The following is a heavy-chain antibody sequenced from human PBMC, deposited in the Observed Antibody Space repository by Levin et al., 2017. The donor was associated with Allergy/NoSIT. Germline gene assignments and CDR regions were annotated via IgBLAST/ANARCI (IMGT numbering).Heavy chain of an antibody. CDR2: IKEDGSEK. D-gene: IGHD3-9*01. V-gene: IGHV3-7*04. CDR3: ARDGTYYDILTGYYVDLLDY. Sequence: GESLKIPCAASGFTFSSYWMSWVRQAPGKGLEWVANIKEDGSEKNYVDSVKGRFTISRDNAKNSLYVQMNSLRAEDTAVYYCARDGTYYDILTGYYVDLLDYWGQGILVTVSS. J-gene: IGHJ4*02. CDR1: GFTFSSYW.